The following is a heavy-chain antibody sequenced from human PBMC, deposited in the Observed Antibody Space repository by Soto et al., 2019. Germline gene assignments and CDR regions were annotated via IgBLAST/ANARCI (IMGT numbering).Heavy chain of an antibody. D-gene: IGHD2-15*01. CDR3: ARIGYCSGGSCYYYFDY. J-gene: IGHJ4*02. CDR1: GYSFTSYW. CDR2: IYPGDSDT. V-gene: IGHV5-51*01. Sequence: GESLKISCKGSGYSFTSYWIGWVRQMPGKGLEWMGIIYPGDSDTRYSPSFQGQVTISADKSISTAYLQWSSLKASDTAMYYCARIGYCSGGSCYYYFDYWGQGTLVTVSS.